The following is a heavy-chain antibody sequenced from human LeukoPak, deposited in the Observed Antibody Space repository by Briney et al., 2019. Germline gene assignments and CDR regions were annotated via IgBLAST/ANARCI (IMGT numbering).Heavy chain of an antibody. CDR2: INHSGST. V-gene: IGHV4-34*01. J-gene: IGHJ4*02. Sequence: PSETLSLTCVVYGGSFSGYYWSWIRQPPGKGLEWIGEINHSGSTNYNPSLKSRVTISVDTSKNQFSLKLSSVTAADTAVYYCASRLECGGDCYNDYWGQGTLVTVSS. CDR3: ASRLECGGDCYNDY. CDR1: GGSFSGYY. D-gene: IGHD2-21*02.